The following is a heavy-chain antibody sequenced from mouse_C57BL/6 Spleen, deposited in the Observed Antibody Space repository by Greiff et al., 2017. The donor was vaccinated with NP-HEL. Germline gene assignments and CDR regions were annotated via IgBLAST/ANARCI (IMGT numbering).Heavy chain of an antibody. V-gene: IGHV14-3*01. CDR3: ARYYGSNLSYFDY. Sequence: VQLKESMAELVRPGASVKLSCTASGFNIKNTYMHWVKQRPEQGLEWIGRIDPANGDTKYAPKFQGKATITADTSSNTAYLQLSSLTSEDTAIYYCARYYGSNLSYFDYWGQGTTLTVSS. CDR2: IDPANGDT. D-gene: IGHD1-1*01. CDR1: GFNIKNTY. J-gene: IGHJ2*01.